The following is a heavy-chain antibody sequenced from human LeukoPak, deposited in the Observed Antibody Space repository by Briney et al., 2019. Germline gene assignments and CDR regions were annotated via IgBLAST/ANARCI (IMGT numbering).Heavy chain of an antibody. J-gene: IGHJ4*02. V-gene: IGHV3-9*03. CDR3: AKDHRAIAVAGPDY. Sequence: GGSLRLSCAASGFTFDDYAMHWVRQAPGKGLEWVSGISWNSGSIGYADSVKGRFTISRDNAKNSLYLQMNSLRAEDMALYYCAKDHRAIAVAGPDYWGQGTLVTVSS. D-gene: IGHD6-19*01. CDR1: GFTFDDYA. CDR2: ISWNSGSI.